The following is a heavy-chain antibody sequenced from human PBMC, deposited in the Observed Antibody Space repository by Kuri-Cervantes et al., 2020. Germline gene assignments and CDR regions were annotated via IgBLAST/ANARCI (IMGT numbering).Heavy chain of an antibody. CDR1: GFTFSDYY. J-gene: IGHJ6*02. CDR3: ARGGYSYGPTRITYGMDV. D-gene: IGHD5-18*01. CDR2: IGTAGDT. Sequence: GESLKISCAASGFTFSDYYMSWIRQAPGKGLEWVSAIGTAGDTYYPGSVEGRFTTSRENAKNSLYLQMNSLRAGDTAVYYCARGGYSYGPTRITYGMDVWGQGTTVTVSS. V-gene: IGHV3-13*01.